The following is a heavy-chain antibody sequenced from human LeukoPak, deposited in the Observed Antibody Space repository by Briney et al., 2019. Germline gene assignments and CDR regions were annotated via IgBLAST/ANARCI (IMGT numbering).Heavy chain of an antibody. J-gene: IGHJ4*02. V-gene: IGHV3-7*01. CDR3: ARVRQDYDFWSSYYTDNFDY. D-gene: IGHD3-3*01. Sequence: GGSLRLSCAASGFTFSSYWMSWVRQAPGKGLEWVANIKQDGSEKYYVDSVKGRFTISRDNAKNSLYLQMNSLRAEDTAVYYCARVRQDYDFWSSYYTDNFDYWGQGTLVTVSS. CDR1: GFTFSSYW. CDR2: IKQDGSEK.